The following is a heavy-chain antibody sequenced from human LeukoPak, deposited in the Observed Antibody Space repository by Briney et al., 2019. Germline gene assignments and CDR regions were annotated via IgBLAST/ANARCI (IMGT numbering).Heavy chain of an antibody. CDR1: GYSISSGYY. D-gene: IGHD3-10*01. J-gene: IGHJ6*03. Sequence: SETLSLTCAVSGYSISSGYYWGWIRQPPGKGVEWIGRIYHSGSTYYNPSLNSPVTISVDTSKNQFSLKLSSVTAADTAVYYCAIAPGYYYMDVWGKGTTVTVSS. V-gene: IGHV4-38-2*01. CDR2: IYHSGST. CDR3: AIAPGYYYMDV.